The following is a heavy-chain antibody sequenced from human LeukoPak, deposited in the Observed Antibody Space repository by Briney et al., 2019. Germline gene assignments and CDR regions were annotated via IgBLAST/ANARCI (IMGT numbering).Heavy chain of an antibody. Sequence: GGTLRLSCAASGFTFNTYGMSWVRQAPGKVPEWVSGISGSGGATYYADSVKGRFTISRDDPHNTLYLQMNSLRAEDTAVYYCAELGITMIGGVWGKGTTVTISS. D-gene: IGHD3-10*02. V-gene: IGHV3-23*01. J-gene: IGHJ6*04. CDR3: AELGITMIGGV. CDR1: GFTFNTYG. CDR2: ISGSGGAT.